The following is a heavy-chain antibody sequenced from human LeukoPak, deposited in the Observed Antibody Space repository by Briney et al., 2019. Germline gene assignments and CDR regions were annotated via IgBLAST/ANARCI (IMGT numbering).Heavy chain of an antibody. CDR3: AKAFSSSWYGFDY. J-gene: IGHJ4*02. V-gene: IGHV3-23*01. CDR1: GFTFTNYA. D-gene: IGHD6-13*01. Sequence: GSLILSCAASGFTFTNYAMTWVRQAPGKGLEWVSGISGSGGGTYYTDSVKGRFTISRDNSKNTLYLQMNSLRPEDTAIYYCAKAFSSSWYGFDYWGQGTLVTVSS. CDR2: ISGSGGGT.